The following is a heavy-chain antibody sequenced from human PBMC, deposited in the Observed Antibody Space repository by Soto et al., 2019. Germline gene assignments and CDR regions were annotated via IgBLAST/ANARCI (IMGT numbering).Heavy chain of an antibody. J-gene: IGHJ4*02. CDR2: IYHGGTT. D-gene: IGHD6-19*01. V-gene: IGHV4-38-2*02. Sequence: SETLSLTCTVSGDSISSGSYWGWIRQPPGEGPEWIASIYHGGTTFYNPSLKSRISISVDTSKNQFSLRLTSVTAADTATYYCARVDVMVVAGSTFDYWGRGTLVTVSS. CDR1: GDSISSGSY. CDR3: ARVDVMVVAGSTFDY.